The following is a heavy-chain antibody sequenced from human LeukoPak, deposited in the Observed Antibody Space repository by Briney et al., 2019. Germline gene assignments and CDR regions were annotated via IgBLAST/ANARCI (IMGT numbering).Heavy chain of an antibody. V-gene: IGHV3-30*02. D-gene: IGHD3-3*01. CDR2: IRYDGSNK. Sequence: GGSLRLSCAASGFTFSSFGMHWVRQAPGKGLEWVAFIRYDGSNKYYADSVKGRFTISRDNAKNSLSLQMNSLRAEDTAVYYCAREDYDFWSGYRIKSLAYWGQGTLVTVSS. CDR3: AREDYDFWSGYRIKSLAY. J-gene: IGHJ4*02. CDR1: GFTFSSFG.